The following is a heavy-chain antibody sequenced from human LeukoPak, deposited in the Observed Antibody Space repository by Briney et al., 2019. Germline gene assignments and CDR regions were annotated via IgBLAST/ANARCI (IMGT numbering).Heavy chain of an antibody. J-gene: IGHJ3*02. Sequence: GGTLRLSCAASGFTFSSYGMSWVRQAPGKGLEWVSGISGSGGSTYYADSVKGRFTISRDNSKNTLYLQMNSLRAEDTAVYYCAKDRWTEVDAFDIWGQGTMVTVSS. CDR1: GFTFSSYG. CDR3: AKDRWTEVDAFDI. CDR2: ISGSGGST. V-gene: IGHV3-23*01. D-gene: IGHD1-1*01.